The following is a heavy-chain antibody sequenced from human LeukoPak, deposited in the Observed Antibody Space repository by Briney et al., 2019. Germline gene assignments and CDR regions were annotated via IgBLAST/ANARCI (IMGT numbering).Heavy chain of an antibody. CDR1: GYTSTGYY. D-gene: IGHD2-2*01. J-gene: IGHJ4*02. Sequence: ASVKVSCKASGYTSTGYYMHWVRQAPGQGLEWMGRINPNSGDIKYAQKFQGKVTMTRDTSISTAYMELIRLTSDDTAVYYCAKRYCSSPNCYANFDYWGQGTLVTVSS. CDR3: AKRYCSSPNCYANFDY. V-gene: IGHV1-2*06. CDR2: INPNSGDI.